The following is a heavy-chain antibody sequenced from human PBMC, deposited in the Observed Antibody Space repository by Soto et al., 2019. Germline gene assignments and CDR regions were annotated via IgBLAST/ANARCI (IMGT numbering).Heavy chain of an antibody. V-gene: IGHV3-30-3*01. CDR2: ISYDGSNK. D-gene: IGHD6-13*01. Sequence: PGGSLRLSCAASGFTFSSYAMHWVRQAPGKGLEWVAVISYDGSNKYYADSVKGRFTISRDNSKNTLYLQMNSLRAEDTAVYYSAVGYNEQQLARPFDYWGQGTLVTVSS. J-gene: IGHJ4*02. CDR1: GFTFSSYA. CDR3: AVGYNEQQLARPFDY.